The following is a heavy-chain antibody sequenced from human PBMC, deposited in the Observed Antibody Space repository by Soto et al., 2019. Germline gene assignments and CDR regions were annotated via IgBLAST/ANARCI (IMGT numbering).Heavy chain of an antibody. V-gene: IGHV4-34*01. D-gene: IGHD2-8*02. CDR3: ARDKITGLFDY. CDR1: GGSFSGDY. Sequence: SETLSLTCAVYGGSFSGDYWTWIRQPPGTGLEWIGEINHSGSTTYNPSLKSRVTISVDTSKNQFSLKLTSVTAADTAVYYCARDKITGLFDYWGQGTLVTVSS. J-gene: IGHJ4*02. CDR2: INHSGST.